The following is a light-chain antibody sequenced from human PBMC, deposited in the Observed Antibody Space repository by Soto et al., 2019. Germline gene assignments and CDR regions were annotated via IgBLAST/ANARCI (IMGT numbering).Light chain of an antibody. CDR1: PSISTW. J-gene: IGKJ2*01. Sequence: DIQMTQSPFTLSASVGDRVTITCRASPSISTWLAWYQQKPGKAPKLLIYKASSLESGVPSRFSGSGSGTEFTLTISSLQPDDFATYYCQQYNSNSYTFGQGTKLEIK. CDR2: KAS. V-gene: IGKV1-5*03. CDR3: QQYNSNSYT.